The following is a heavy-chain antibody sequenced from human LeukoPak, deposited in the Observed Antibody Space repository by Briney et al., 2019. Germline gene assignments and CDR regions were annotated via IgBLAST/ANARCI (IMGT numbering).Heavy chain of an antibody. CDR3: AKDPSYYDFWSGYYTDYYYYYMDV. D-gene: IGHD3-3*01. V-gene: IGHV3-30*02. CDR2: IWYDGSNK. CDR1: GFTFSSYG. J-gene: IGHJ6*03. Sequence: GGSLRLSCAASGFTFSSYGMHWVRQAPGKGLEWVAVIWYDGSNKYYADSVKGRFTISRDNSKNTLYLQMNSLRAEDTAVYYCAKDPSYYDFWSGYYTDYYYYYMDVWGKGTTVTVSS.